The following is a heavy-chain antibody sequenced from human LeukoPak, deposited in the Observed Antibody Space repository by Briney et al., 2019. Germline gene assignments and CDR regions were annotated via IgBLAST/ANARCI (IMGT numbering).Heavy chain of an antibody. D-gene: IGHD3-10*02. Sequence: GGSLRLSCAASGFTFSSYAMSWVRQAPGKGLEWVSYIGSSGSTIYYADSVKGRFTISRDNAKNSLYLQMNSLRAEDTAVYYCAELGITMIGGVWGKGTTVTISS. J-gene: IGHJ6*04. CDR1: GFTFSSYA. V-gene: IGHV3-48*03. CDR2: IGSSGSTI. CDR3: AELGITMIGGV.